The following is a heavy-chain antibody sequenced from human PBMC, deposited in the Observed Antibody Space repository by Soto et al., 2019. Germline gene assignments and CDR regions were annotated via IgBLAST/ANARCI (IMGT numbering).Heavy chain of an antibody. CDR2: IDPSDSYT. D-gene: IGHD3-22*01. CDR1: GYSFSGYW. Sequence: GEALKISCKGSGYSFSGYWISWVRQMPGKGLEWMGRIDPSDSYTNYSPSFQGHVTISADKSISTAYLQWSSLKASDTAMYYCAALTMRSRGYYYGMDVWGQGTTVTVSS. V-gene: IGHV5-10-1*01. CDR3: AALTMRSRGYYYGMDV. J-gene: IGHJ6*02.